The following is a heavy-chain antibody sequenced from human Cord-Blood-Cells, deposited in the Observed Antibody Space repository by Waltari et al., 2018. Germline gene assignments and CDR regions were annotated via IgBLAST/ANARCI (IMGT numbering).Heavy chain of an antibody. V-gene: IGHV3-53*01. CDR1: GFTVSSNY. D-gene: IGHD2-2*01. CDR2: IYSGGST. CDR3: ARDSCSSTSCYDAFDI. J-gene: IGHJ3*02. Sequence: EVQLVESGGGLIQPGGSLRLSCAASGFTVSSNYMSWVRQAPGKGLEWVSVIYSGGSTYYADSVKGRFTISRDNSKNTLYLQMNSLRAEDTAVYYCARDSCSSTSCYDAFDIWGQGTMVTVSS.